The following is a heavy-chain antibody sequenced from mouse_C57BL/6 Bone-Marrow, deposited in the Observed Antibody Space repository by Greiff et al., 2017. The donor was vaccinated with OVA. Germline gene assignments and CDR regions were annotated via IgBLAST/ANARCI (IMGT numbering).Heavy chain of an antibody. CDR2: ISPGSGGT. Sequence: VQLQESGAELVRPGTSVKVSCKASGFAFTNYSIEWVQQTPGQGLEWIGVISPGSGGTNYYEKVKGKATLTADKSATTAYMQLSSLTSEEAAVYFCGGGRRVVANYAMDYWGQGTSVTVSS. D-gene: IGHD1-1*01. CDR1: GFAFTNYS. V-gene: IGHV1-54*01. CDR3: GGGRRVVANYAMDY. J-gene: IGHJ4*01.